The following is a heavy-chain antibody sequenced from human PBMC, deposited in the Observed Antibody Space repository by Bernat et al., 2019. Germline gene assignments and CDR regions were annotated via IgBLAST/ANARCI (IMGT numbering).Heavy chain of an antibody. D-gene: IGHD4-23*01. CDR2: IKQDGSEK. CDR3: ARETTVVTLYDY. V-gene: IGHV3-7*03. CDR1: GFTFSSYW. J-gene: IGHJ4*02. Sequence: EVQLVESGGGLVQPGGSLRLSCAASGFTFSSYWMSWVRQAPGKGLEWVANIKQDGSEKYYVDSVKRRFTISRDNAKNSLYLQMNSLRAEDTGVYYCARETTVVTLYDYWGQGTLVTVSS.